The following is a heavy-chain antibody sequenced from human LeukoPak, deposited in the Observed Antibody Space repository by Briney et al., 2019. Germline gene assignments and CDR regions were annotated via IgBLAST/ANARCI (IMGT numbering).Heavy chain of an antibody. CDR2: IYHSGST. D-gene: IGHD6-13*01. CDR3: ARGTSWFFTD. Sequence: SETLSLTCTVSGGSISSGGYYWSWIRQPPGKGLEWIGYIYHSGSTYYNPSLKSRVTISVDRSKNQFSLKLSSVTAADTAVYYCARGTSWFFTDWGQGILVTVSS. V-gene: IGHV4-30-2*01. J-gene: IGHJ1*01. CDR1: GGSISSGGYY.